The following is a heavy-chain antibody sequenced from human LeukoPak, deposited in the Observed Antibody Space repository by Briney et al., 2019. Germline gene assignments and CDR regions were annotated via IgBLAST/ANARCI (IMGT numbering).Heavy chain of an antibody. D-gene: IGHD3-22*01. J-gene: IGHJ6*02. Sequence: PGGSLRLSCAASGFTFSSYAMSWVRQAPGKGLEWVSAISGSGGSTYYADSVKGRFTISRDNSKNTLYLQMNSLRAEDTAVYYCAKNRDDSSGYYYVPCGMDVWGQGTTVTVSS. CDR3: AKNRDDSSGYYYVPCGMDV. V-gene: IGHV3-23*01. CDR1: GFTFSSYA. CDR2: ISGSGGST.